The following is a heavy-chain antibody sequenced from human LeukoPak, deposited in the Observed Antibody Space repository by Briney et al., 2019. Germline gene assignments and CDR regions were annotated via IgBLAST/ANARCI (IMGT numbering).Heavy chain of an antibody. D-gene: IGHD3-10*01. CDR1: GDSMSNYY. CDR2: ISYSGST. Sequence: PSETLSLTCTVSGDSMSNYYWTWIRQPPGMELEWIGSISYSGSTNYNPSLKSRVTMSVDTSKNQFSLKLNSVTAADTAVYYCARSGLVRGVSTWGQGTLVTVSS. J-gene: IGHJ4*02. V-gene: IGHV4-59*01. CDR3: ARSGLVRGVST.